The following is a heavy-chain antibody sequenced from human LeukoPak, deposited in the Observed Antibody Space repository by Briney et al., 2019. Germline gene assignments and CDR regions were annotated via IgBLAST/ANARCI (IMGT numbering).Heavy chain of an antibody. V-gene: IGHV3-20*04. CDR3: ARPQTYGASRLLLDY. J-gene: IGHJ4*02. Sequence: GGSLRLSCAAWGFTFWNYGMSWVRQARGRGREGGSGINWKGGSTVYADSVGGRFTIARDNAKNSEDLQMNSLRVEDTALYYCARPQTYGASRLLLDYWGQGTLVTVSS. CDR2: INWKGGST. CDR1: GFTFWNYG. D-gene: IGHD4/OR15-4a*01.